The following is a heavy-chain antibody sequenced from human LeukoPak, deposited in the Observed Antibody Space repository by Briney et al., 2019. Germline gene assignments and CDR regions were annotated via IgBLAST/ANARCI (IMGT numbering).Heavy chain of an antibody. V-gene: IGHV3-23*01. Sequence: GGSLRLSCAPSGFTFSSYAMSWVRPAPGKGLEWVSVISGSGGSTYYADSVKGRFTISRDNSKNTLYLQMNRLRAEDTAVYYCAKGEGIQLLFDYWGQGTLVTVSS. CDR3: AKGEGIQLLFDY. CDR1: GFTFSSYA. CDR2: ISGSGGST. J-gene: IGHJ4*02. D-gene: IGHD5-18*01.